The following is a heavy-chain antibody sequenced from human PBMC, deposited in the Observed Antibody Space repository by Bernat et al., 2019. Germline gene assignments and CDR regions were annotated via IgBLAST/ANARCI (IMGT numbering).Heavy chain of an antibody. V-gene: IGHV3-64D*08. D-gene: IGHD5-18*01. Sequence: EMQVVESGGGLVQPGGSLRLSCSASGSTFSRYSMHWVRQAPGGGLDYVSVIGPTGGTYYADSVKGIFTISRDNSKNTLYLQMTSLRPEDTAVYYCVKDLHTALFYWGQGTQVTVSS. CDR3: VKDLHTALFY. CDR2: IGPTGGT. J-gene: IGHJ4*02. CDR1: GSTFSRYS.